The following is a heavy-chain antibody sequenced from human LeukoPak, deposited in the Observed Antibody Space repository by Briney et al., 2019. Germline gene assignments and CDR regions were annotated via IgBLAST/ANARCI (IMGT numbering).Heavy chain of an antibody. J-gene: IGHJ4*02. CDR2: IIPIFGTA. CDR1: GGTFSSYA. D-gene: IGHD2-15*01. CDR3: ATVCSGGSCYWADY. V-gene: IGHV1-69*06. Sequence: ASVKVSCKASGGTFSSYAISWVRQAPGQGLEWMGGIIPIFGTANYAQKFQGRVTMTEDTSTDTAYMELSSLRSEDTAVYYCATVCSGGSCYWADYWGQGTLVTVSS.